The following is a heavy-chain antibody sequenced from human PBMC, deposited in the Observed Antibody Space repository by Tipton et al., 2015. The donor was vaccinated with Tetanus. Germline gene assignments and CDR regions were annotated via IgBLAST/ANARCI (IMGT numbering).Heavy chain of an antibody. CDR3: ARAKGYSGSYFDH. CDR1: GFTFDDHA. Sequence: SLRLSCVASGFTFDDHAMHWVRQAPGKGLEWVSGISWHSRTIGYADLVKGRFTTSRDNARNSLFLQMDSLRPEDTALYFCARAKGYSGSYFDHWGQGTLVTVSS. J-gene: IGHJ4*02. D-gene: IGHD1-26*01. V-gene: IGHV3-9*01. CDR2: ISWHSRTI.